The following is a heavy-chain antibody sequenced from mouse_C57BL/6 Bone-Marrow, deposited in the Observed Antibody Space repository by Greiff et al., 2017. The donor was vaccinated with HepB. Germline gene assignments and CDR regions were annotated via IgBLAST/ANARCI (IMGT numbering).Heavy chain of an antibody. CDR2: ISNGGGST. CDR1: GFTFSDYY. J-gene: IGHJ3*01. D-gene: IGHD2-4*01. Sequence: EVQLVESGGGLVQPGGSLKLSCAASGFTFSDYYMYWVRQTPEKRLEWVAYISNGGGSTYYPDTVKGRFTISRDNAKNTLYLQMSRLKSEDTAMYYCASHMRGGLRAWFAYWGQGTLVTVSA. V-gene: IGHV5-12*01. CDR3: ASHMRGGLRAWFAY.